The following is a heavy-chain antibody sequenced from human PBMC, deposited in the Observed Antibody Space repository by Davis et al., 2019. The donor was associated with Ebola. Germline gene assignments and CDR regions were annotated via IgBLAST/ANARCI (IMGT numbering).Heavy chain of an antibody. CDR2: TRSKANSYAT. CDR3: SAAGTRGYDY. CDR1: GFTFSGSA. Sequence: GGSLRLSCAASGFTFSGSAMHWLRQASGKGLEWVGRTRSKANSYATAYAASVKGRFTISRDESKNTAYLQMNSLKTEDTAVYYCSAAGTRGYDYRGQGTLVTVSS. J-gene: IGHJ4*02. D-gene: IGHD6-13*01. V-gene: IGHV3-73*01.